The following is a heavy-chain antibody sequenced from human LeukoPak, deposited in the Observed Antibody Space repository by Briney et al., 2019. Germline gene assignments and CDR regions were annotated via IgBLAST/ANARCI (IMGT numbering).Heavy chain of an antibody. V-gene: IGHV4-59*01. CDR2: IYYSGST. CDR3: VTSTESWELHPFDY. CDR1: GGSISSYY. D-gene: IGHD1-26*01. J-gene: IGHJ4*02. Sequence: SETLSLTCTVSGGSISSYYWSWIRQPPGKGLEWIGYIYYSGSTNYNPSLKSRVTISVDTSKNQFSLKLSSATAADTAVYYCVTSTESWELHPFDYWGQGTLVTVSS.